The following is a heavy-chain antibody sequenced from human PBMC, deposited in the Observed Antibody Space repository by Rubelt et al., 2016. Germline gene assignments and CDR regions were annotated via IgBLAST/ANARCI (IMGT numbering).Heavy chain of an antibody. CDR3: ARGSRVGPTGDY. CDR2: INHSGST. J-gene: IGHJ4*02. D-gene: IGHD1-26*01. CDR1: GGSFSGYY. V-gene: IGHV4-34*01. Sequence: QVQLQQWGAGLLKPSETLSLTCAVYGGSFSGYYWSWIRQPPGKGLEWIGEINHSGSTNYNPSLKSRVAMSIDTSGNQISLRRSSVTAADTAVYYCARGSRVGPTGDYWGQGTLVTVSS.